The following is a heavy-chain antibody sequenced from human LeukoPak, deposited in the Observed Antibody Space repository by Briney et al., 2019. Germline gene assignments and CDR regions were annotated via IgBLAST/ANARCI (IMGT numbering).Heavy chain of an antibody. V-gene: IGHV3-66*01. CDR3: ARDKEAR. CDR2: IYSGGST. J-gene: IGHJ4*02. Sequence: GGSLRLSCAASEFSVGSNYMTWVRQAPGKGLEWVSLIYSGGSTYYADSVKGRFTISRDNSKNTLYLQMNSLRAEDTAVYYCARDKEARWGQGTLVTVPS. CDR1: EFSVGSNY.